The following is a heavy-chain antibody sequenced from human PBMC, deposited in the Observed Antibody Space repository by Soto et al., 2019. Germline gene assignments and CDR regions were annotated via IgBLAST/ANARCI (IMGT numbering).Heavy chain of an antibody. CDR1: GFTFSSYA. CDR3: AKLRYFDWSSYNWFEY. CDR2: ISGSGATT. Sequence: GGSLRLSYAASGFTFSSYALTWLRQAPGKGLEWVSGISGSGATTSYADSVKGRFTVSRDNSKNTLYLQMNSLRVEDTAVYYCAKLRYFDWSSYNWFEYWGQGT. V-gene: IGHV3-23*01. J-gene: IGHJ5*01. D-gene: IGHD3-9*01.